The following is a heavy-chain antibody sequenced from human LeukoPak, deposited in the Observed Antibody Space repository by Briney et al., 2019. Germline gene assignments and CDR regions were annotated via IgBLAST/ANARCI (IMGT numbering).Heavy chain of an antibody. CDR3: ARDEKLYSYGLQGGAFDI. Sequence: SQTLSLTCTVSGGSISSGDYYWSWIRQPPGKGLEWIGYIYYSGSTYYNPSLKSRVTISVDMSKNQFSLKLSSVTAADTAVYYCARDEKLYSYGLQGGAFDIWGQGTMVTVSS. CDR2: IYYSGST. CDR1: GGSISSGDYY. J-gene: IGHJ3*02. V-gene: IGHV4-30-4*01. D-gene: IGHD5-18*01.